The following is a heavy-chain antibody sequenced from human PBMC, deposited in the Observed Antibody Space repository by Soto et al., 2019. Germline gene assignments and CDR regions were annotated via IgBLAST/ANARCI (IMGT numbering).Heavy chain of an antibody. V-gene: IGHV4-59*11. CDR3: ARGQSNYYCYYFDY. CDR2: IYNSGST. J-gene: IGHJ4*02. D-gene: IGHD3-22*01. CDR1: GGSISSHY. Sequence: QVQLQESGPGLVKPSETLSLTCTVSGGSISSHYWSWIRQSPGKGLEWIGYIYNSGSTKYNPSLKSRVIRSVDTSNNRFSLKVSPVTAADSAVYYFARGQSNYYCYYFDYWGQGTLVTVSS.